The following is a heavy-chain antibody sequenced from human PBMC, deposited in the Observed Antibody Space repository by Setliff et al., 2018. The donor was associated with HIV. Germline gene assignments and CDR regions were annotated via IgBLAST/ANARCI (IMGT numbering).Heavy chain of an antibody. V-gene: IGHV3-48*01. CDR2: ISDDTSTV. CDR3: ARDRGSGTCRGCDYMDV. J-gene: IGHJ6*03. Sequence: GGSLRLSCAASGFTFSNYNMNWVRQAPGEGLEWISYISDDTSTVYYADSVKGRFTISRDNAKNSLYLQMNSLRAEDTAVYYCARDRGSGTCRGCDYMDVWGKGTTVTISS. CDR1: GFTFSNYN. D-gene: IGHD3-3*01.